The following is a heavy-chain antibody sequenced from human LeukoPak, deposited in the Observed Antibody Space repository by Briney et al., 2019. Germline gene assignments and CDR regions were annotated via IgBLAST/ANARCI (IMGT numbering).Heavy chain of an antibody. CDR2: IYSSGST. D-gene: IGHD7-27*01. V-gene: IGHV4-59*08. Sequence: SETLSLTCTVSGGSISNYFWTWIRQPPGKGLEWIGYIYSSGSTYYNPSLKSRVTISVDTSKNRFSLKLSTVTAADTAVYYCARRPSGDPKFDYWGQGTLVTVSS. CDR1: GGSISNYF. CDR3: ARRPSGDPKFDY. J-gene: IGHJ4*02.